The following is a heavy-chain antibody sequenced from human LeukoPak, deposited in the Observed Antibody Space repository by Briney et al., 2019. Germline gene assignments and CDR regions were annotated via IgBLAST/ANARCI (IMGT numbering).Heavy chain of an antibody. CDR3: ARAITVARSSWYARHYFDY. Sequence: PGGSLRLSCAASGFTFSSYAMSWVRQAPGKGLEWVSAISGSGGSTYYADSVKGRFTISRDNSKNTLYLQMNSLRAEDTAVHYCARAITVARSSWYARHYFDYWGQGTLVTVSS. J-gene: IGHJ4*02. V-gene: IGHV3-23*01. CDR2: ISGSGGST. CDR1: GFTFSSYA. D-gene: IGHD6-13*01.